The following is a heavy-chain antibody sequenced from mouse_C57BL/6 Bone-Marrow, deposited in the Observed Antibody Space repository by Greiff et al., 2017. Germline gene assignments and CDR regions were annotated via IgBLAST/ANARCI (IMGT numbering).Heavy chain of an antibody. J-gene: IGHJ2*01. CDR3: ARGTYYYGSSPDY. D-gene: IGHD1-1*01. CDR1: GYTFTSYW. V-gene: IGHV1-53*01. Sequence: QVQLKQPGTELVKPGASVKLSCKASGYTFTSYWMHWVKQSPGQGLEWIGNINPSNGGTNYNEKFKSKATLTVDKSSSTAYMQLSSLTSEDSAVYYCARGTYYYGSSPDYWGQGTTLTVSS. CDR2: INPSNGGT.